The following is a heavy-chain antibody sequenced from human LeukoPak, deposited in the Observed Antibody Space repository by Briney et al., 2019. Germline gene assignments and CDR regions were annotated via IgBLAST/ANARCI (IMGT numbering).Heavy chain of an antibody. D-gene: IGHD2-2*01. CDR3: AKTVVPAATYFDY. J-gene: IGHJ4*02. Sequence: LAGGSLRLSCAASGFTFSSYAMSWVRQAPGKGLEWVSAISGSGGSTYYADSVKGRFTISRDNSKNTLYLQMNSLRAEDTAVYYCAKTVVPAATYFDYWGQGTLVTVSS. CDR2: ISGSGGST. CDR1: GFTFSSYA. V-gene: IGHV3-23*01.